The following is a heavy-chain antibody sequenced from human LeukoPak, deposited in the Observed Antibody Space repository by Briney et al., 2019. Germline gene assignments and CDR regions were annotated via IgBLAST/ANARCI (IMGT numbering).Heavy chain of an antibody. CDR2: MNPNSGNT. CDR3: ARVARGYFDWFSFDY. D-gene: IGHD3-9*01. Sequence: ASVKVSCKASGYTLTSYDINWVRQATGQGLEWMGWMNPNSGNTGYAQKFQGRVTMTRNTSISTAYMELSSLRSEDTAVYYCARVARGYFDWFSFDYWGQGTLVTVSS. CDR1: GYTLTSYD. V-gene: IGHV1-8*01. J-gene: IGHJ4*02.